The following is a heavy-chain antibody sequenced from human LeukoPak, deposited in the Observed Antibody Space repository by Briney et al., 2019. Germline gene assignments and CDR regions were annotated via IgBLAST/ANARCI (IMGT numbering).Heavy chain of an antibody. J-gene: IGHJ5*02. CDR1: GGSISSFY. CDR3: AKGHYYDSGGYFGGWFDP. V-gene: IGHV4-4*07. Sequence: SETLSLTCTVSGGSISSFYWSWIRQPAGQGLEWIGRIYSSGSTNYNPSLKSRVTMSVDTSKSQFSLKLGSVTAADTAVYYCAKGHYYDSGGYFGGWFDPWGQGTLVTVSS. CDR2: IYSSGST. D-gene: IGHD3-22*01.